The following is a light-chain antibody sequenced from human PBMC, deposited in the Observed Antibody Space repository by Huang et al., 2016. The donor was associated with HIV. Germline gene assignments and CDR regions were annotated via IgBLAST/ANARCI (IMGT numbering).Light chain of an antibody. V-gene: IGKV3-15*01. CDR3: QQYNQWPYS. J-gene: IGKJ2*01. CDR1: QSVSSK. Sequence: EIVMTQSPATLSVSPGERATLSCRASQSVSSKLAWYQQKPGHAPRLLIYGASTRATAVPSRFSGSGSGMEFTLTISSLQSEDFAVYFCQQYNQWPYSFGQGTNLEI. CDR2: GAS.